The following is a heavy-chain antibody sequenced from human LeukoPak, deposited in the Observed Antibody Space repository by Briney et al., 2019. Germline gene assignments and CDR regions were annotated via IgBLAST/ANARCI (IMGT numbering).Heavy chain of an antibody. CDR3: ARDSHKGSSMVRGVIIPRYYYGMDV. V-gene: IGHV1-69*04. Sequence: EASVKVSCKACGGTFSSYAISGVRQAPGQGLEWMGRIIPILAIAHYAQKFNGRVTITADKSTSTAYMELSSLRSEDKAVYYCARDSHKGSSMVRGVIIPRYYYGMDVWGQGTTLVVAS. J-gene: IGHJ6*02. CDR2: IIPILAIA. CDR1: GGTFSSYA. D-gene: IGHD3-10*01.